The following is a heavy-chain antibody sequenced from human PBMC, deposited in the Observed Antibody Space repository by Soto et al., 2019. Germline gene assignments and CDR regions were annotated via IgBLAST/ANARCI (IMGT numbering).Heavy chain of an antibody. Sequence: VQLLESGGGLVQPGGSLRLSCAASGFTFSSYAMSWVRQAPGKGLEWVSAISGSGGSTYYADSVKGRFTISRDNSKNTLYLQMNSLRAEDTAVYYCAKADIEPSTYDFWSGYQFDYWGQGTLVTVSS. V-gene: IGHV3-23*01. CDR2: ISGSGGST. CDR1: GFTFSSYA. J-gene: IGHJ4*02. D-gene: IGHD3-3*01. CDR3: AKADIEPSTYDFWSGYQFDY.